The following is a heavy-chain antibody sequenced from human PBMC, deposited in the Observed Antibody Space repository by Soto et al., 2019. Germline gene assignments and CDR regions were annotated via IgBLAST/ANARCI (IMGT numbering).Heavy chain of an antibody. CDR2: INHSGST. V-gene: IGHV4-34*01. J-gene: IGHJ3*02. D-gene: IGHD6-19*01. Sequence: PSGTLSLTCAVYGGSFSGYYWSWIRQPPGKGLEWIGEINHSGSTNYNPSLKSRVTISVDTSKNQFSLKLSSVTAADTAVYYCARGKRRFYSSGWTNAFDIWGQGTMVTVSS. CDR1: GGSFSGYY. CDR3: ARGKRRFYSSGWTNAFDI.